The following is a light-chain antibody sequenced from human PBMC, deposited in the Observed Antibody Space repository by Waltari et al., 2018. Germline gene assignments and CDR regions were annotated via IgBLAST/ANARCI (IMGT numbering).Light chain of an antibody. CDR2: DVS. V-gene: IGLV2-14*01. CDR3: SSYTSRHTML. Sequence: QSALTQPASVSGSPGQSIAMSCTGTSSDVGRYIWLSWYQQNPGKAPKVLIFDVSNRPSGVSNRFSGSKSGNTASLTISGLQAEDEADYYCSSYTSRHTMLFGGGTKLTVL. CDR1: SSDVGRYIW. J-gene: IGLJ2*01.